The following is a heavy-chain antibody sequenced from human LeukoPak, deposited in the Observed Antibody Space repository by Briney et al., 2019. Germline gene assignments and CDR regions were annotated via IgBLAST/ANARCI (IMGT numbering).Heavy chain of an antibody. CDR2: INPNSGGT. CDR3: ARVITGSLTPYDY. J-gene: IGHJ4*02. V-gene: IGHV1-2*02. D-gene: IGHD1-20*01. Sequence: ASVKVSCKASGYTFTGYYMHWVRQAPGQGLEWMGWINPNSGGTNYAQKFQGRVTMTRDTSISTAYMELSRLRSDDTAVYYCARVITGSLTPYDYWGQGTMVTVS. CDR1: GYTFTGYY.